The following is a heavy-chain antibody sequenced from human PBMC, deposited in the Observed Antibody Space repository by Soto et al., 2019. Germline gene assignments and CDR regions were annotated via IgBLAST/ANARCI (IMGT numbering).Heavy chain of an antibody. Sequence: GGSLRLSCAASGFTFSSYSMNWVRQAPGKGLEWVSYISSSSTIYYADSVKGRFTISRDNAKNSLYLQMNSLRDEDTAVYYCARDQIVLVPAAQRIYYYGMDVWGHGTTVTVSS. CDR3: ARDQIVLVPAAQRIYYYGMDV. CDR1: GFTFSSYS. V-gene: IGHV3-48*02. D-gene: IGHD2-2*01. CDR2: ISSSSTI. J-gene: IGHJ6*02.